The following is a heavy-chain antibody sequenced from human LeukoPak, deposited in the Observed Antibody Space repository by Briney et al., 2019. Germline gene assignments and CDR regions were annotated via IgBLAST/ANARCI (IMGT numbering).Heavy chain of an antibody. CDR2: LSGSGAST. J-gene: IGHJ4*02. V-gene: IGHV3-11*01. CDR1: GFTFSDYY. CDR3: AREKGGLVPFDY. D-gene: IGHD6-19*01. Sequence: GGSLRFSCAASGFTFSDYYMTWIRQAPGKGLEWVSYLSGSGASTFYADSVKGRFTISRDNAKNTFYLQMNNLSAGDTAVYYCAREKGGLVPFDYWGQGTLVTVSS.